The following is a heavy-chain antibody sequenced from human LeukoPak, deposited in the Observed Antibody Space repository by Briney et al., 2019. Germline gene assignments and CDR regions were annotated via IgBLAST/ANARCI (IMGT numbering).Heavy chain of an antibody. V-gene: IGHV3-48*01. CDR3: ALGAGRYDFWSGYSSY. Sequence: PGGSLRLSCAASGFTFSSYSMNWVRQAPGKGLEWVSYISSSSSTIYYADSVKGRFTISRDNAKNSLYLQMNSLRAEDTAVYYCALGAGRYDFWSGYSSYWGQGTLVTVSS. D-gene: IGHD3-3*01. CDR2: ISSSSSTI. CDR1: GFTFSSYS. J-gene: IGHJ4*02.